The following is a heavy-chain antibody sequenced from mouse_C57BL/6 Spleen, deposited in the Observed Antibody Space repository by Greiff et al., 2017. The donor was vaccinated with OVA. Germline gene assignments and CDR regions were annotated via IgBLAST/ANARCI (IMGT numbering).Heavy chain of an antibody. V-gene: IGHV1-4*01. CDR2: INPSSGYT. J-gene: IGHJ2*01. CDR1: GYTFTSYT. D-gene: IGHD3-1*01. CDR3: AREGADGSGLDY. Sequence: QVQLKESGAELARPGASVKMSCKASGYTFTSYTMHWVKQRPGQGLEWIGYINPSSGYTKYNQKFKDKATLTADKSSSTAYMQLSSLTSEDSAVYYCAREGADGSGLDYWGQGTTLTVSS.